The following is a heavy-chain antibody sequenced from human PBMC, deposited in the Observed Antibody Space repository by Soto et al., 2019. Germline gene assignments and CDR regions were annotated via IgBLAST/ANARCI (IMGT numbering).Heavy chain of an antibody. Sequence: LSLTCAISGDSVSSNTAAWNWIRSSPSRGLEWLGRTYYRSNWRHDYAVSVRSRITVNPDTSKNHFSLQLNSVTPDDTAVYYCARGVAGSGFDLWGQGTLVTVS. CDR3: ARGVAGSGFDL. V-gene: IGHV6-1*01. J-gene: IGHJ4*02. D-gene: IGHD6-19*01. CDR2: TYYRSNWRH. CDR1: GDSVSSNTAA.